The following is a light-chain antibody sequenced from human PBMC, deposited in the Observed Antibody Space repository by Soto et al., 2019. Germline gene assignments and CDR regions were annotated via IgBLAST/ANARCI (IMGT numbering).Light chain of an antibody. CDR1: QSVTRRY. V-gene: IGKV3-20*01. CDR3: QQYGSSPPMYT. CDR2: GAS. Sequence: EIVLTQSPGTLSLSPGERATLSCRASQSVTRRYLAWYQQKPGQAPRLLIYGASNRATGIPDRFSGSGSGTDFTLIISRLEPEDFALYYCQQYGSSPPMYTFGQGTKLEIK. J-gene: IGKJ2*01.